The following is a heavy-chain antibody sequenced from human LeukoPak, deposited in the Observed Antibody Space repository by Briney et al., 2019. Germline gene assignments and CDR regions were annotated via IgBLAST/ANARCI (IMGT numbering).Heavy chain of an antibody. CDR1: GYTFTSYY. Sequence: ASVKVSCKASGYTFTSYYMHWVRQAPGQGLEWMGIINPSGGSTSYAQKFQGRVTMTRDTSTSTVYMELSSLRSEDTAVYYCAIYDFWSGYYNHYFDHWGQGTLVTVSS. CDR2: INPSGGST. J-gene: IGHJ4*02. V-gene: IGHV1-46*03. CDR3: AIYDFWSGYYNHYFDH. D-gene: IGHD3-3*01.